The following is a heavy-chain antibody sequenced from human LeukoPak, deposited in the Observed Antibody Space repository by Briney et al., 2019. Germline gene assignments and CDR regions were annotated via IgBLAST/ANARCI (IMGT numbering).Heavy chain of an antibody. CDR1: GFTFSDSA. J-gene: IGHJ4*02. D-gene: IGHD3-22*01. Sequence: GGSLRLSCAASGFTFSDSAMHWVRQASGKGLEWVGRIRSKANNYATEYTAPVKGRFTISRDDSKNTAYLQMNSLKIEDTAVYYCTRIWHDSSGYFSSYWGQGTLVTVSS. CDR2: IRSKANNYAT. CDR3: TRIWHDSSGYFSSY. V-gene: IGHV3-73*01.